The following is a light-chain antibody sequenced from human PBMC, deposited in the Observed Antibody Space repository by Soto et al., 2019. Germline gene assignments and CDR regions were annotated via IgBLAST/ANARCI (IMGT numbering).Light chain of an antibody. Sequence: IQLTQNPSFLSASVGDRVTITGRASQGISSYLAWYQQKPGKAPKLLIYAASTLQSGVPLRFSGSGSGTSFTLTISSLQPEDFATYYCQQLLSYPITFGQGTRLEI. J-gene: IGKJ5*01. CDR3: QQLLSYPIT. V-gene: IGKV1-9*01. CDR1: QGISSY. CDR2: AAS.